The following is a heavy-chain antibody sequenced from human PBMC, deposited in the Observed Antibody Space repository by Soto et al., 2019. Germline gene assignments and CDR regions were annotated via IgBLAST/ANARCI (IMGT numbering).Heavy chain of an antibody. CDR2: IYYSGST. J-gene: IGHJ5*02. CDR1: GGSISSGGYY. Sequence: PSETLSLTCTVSGGSISSGGYYWSWIRQHPGKGLEWIGYIYYSGSTYYNPSLKSRVTISADTSKNQFSLKLSSVTAADTAVYYCARERYRAWFDPWGQGTLVTVSS. CDR3: ARERYRAWFDP. D-gene: IGHD1-26*01. V-gene: IGHV4-31*03.